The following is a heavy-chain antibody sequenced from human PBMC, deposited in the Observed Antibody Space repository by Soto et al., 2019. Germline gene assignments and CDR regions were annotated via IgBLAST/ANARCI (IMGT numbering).Heavy chain of an antibody. CDR2: ISSSSSYI. CDR3: ARAKRDDYNFDY. V-gene: IGHV3-21*01. Sequence: GGSLRLSCAASGFTFSSYSMNWVRQAPGKGLEWVSSISSSSSYIYYADSVKGRFTISRDNAKNSLYLQMNSLRAEDTAVYYCARAKRDDYNFDYWGQGTLVTVSS. J-gene: IGHJ4*02. D-gene: IGHD4-4*01. CDR1: GFTFSSYS.